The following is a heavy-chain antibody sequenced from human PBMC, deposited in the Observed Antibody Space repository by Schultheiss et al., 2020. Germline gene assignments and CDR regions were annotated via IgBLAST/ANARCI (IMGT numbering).Heavy chain of an antibody. V-gene: IGHV4-31*03. CDR1: GDSISSGGYY. CDR3: ASSRYNWNYSVF. D-gene: IGHD1-7*01. Sequence: SETLSLTCTVSGDSISSGGYYWTWIRQHPGKGLEWIGYIYHSGNTYYNPSLKSRLTIFSDTSKNQFSLKLTSVTAADTAVYYCASSRYNWNYSVFWGQGTLVTVSS. CDR2: IYHSGNT. J-gene: IGHJ4*02.